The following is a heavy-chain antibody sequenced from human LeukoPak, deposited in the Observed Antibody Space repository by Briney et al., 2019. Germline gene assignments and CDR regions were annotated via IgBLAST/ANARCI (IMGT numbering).Heavy chain of an antibody. Sequence: GGSLRLSCTASGFTFSNHGLHWVRQAPGKGLEWMALIWYDGSKRYYADSVQGRFTISRDDSKNTLFLQMNSLRAEDTAVYYCARDPPTDYDSSGYYSDYWGQGTLVTVSS. J-gene: IGHJ4*02. CDR1: GFTFSNHG. V-gene: IGHV3-33*01. D-gene: IGHD3-22*01. CDR2: IWYDGSKR. CDR3: ARDPPTDYDSSGYYSDY.